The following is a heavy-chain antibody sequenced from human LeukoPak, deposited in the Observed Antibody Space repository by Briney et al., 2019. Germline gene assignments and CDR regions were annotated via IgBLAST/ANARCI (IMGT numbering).Heavy chain of an antibody. V-gene: IGHV3-7*01. Sequence: GGSLRLSCAASGFTFSSYWMSWVRQAPGKGLEWVANIKQDGSEKYYVDSVKGRFTISRDNAKNSLYLQMNSLRAEDTAVYYCARALLYYDFWSPPGHYMDVWGKGTTVTVSS. CDR3: ARALLYYDFWSPPGHYMDV. CDR2: IKQDGSEK. D-gene: IGHD3-3*01. CDR1: GFTFSSYW. J-gene: IGHJ6*03.